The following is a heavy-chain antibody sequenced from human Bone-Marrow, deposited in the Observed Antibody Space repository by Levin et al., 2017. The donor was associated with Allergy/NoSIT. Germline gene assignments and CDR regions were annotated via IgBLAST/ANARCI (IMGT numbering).Heavy chain of an antibody. CDR1: GFTFSSYG. CDR3: ARGSVLMVYALIIDY. Sequence: GGSLRLSCAASGFTFSSYGMHWVRQAPGKGLEWVAVIWYDGSNKYYADSVKGRFTISRDNSKNTLYLQMNSLRAEDTAVYYCARGSVLMVYALIIDYWGQGTLVTVSS. D-gene: IGHD2-8*01. J-gene: IGHJ4*02. CDR2: IWYDGSNK. V-gene: IGHV3-33*01.